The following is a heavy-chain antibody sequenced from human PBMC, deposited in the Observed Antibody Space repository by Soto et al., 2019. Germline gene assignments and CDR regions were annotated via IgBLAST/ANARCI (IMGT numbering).Heavy chain of an antibody. CDR1: GGSISSYY. Sequence: QVQLQESGPGLVKPSETLSLTCTVSGGSISSYYWSWIRQPPGKGLEWIGYIYYSGSTNYNPSLKRRVTMSVDPSKNQFSLKLSSVTAAETAVYYCARARGEYSASFAPWGQGTLVTVSS. V-gene: IGHV4-59*01. D-gene: IGHD3-10*01. CDR2: IYYSGST. CDR3: ARARGEYSASFAP. J-gene: IGHJ5*02.